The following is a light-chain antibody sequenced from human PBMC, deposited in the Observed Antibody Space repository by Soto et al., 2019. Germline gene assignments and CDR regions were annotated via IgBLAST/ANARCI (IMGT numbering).Light chain of an antibody. Sequence: DIQMTQSPSTLSASVGDTVTITCRASESIDNWLAWYQQKPGKAPHLLVFAASTLIRGVPSRFSGRGSGTEFTRTISSLQVDDCATFCCQHYHTDWTFGQGTKVEIK. CDR1: ESIDNW. V-gene: IGKV1-5*01. CDR2: AAS. J-gene: IGKJ1*01. CDR3: QHYHTDWT.